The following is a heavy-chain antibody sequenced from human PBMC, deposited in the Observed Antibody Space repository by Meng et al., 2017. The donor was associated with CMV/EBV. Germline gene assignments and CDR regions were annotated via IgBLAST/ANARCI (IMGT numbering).Heavy chain of an antibody. CDR2: INHSGST. CDR3: ARVRLVGDAFDI. Sequence: GSLRLSCAVYGGSFSGYYWSWIRQPPGKGLEWIGEINHSGSTNYNPSLKSRVTISVDTSKNQFSLKLSSVTAADTAVYYCARVRLVGDAFDIWGQGTRVTVSS. CDR1: GGSFSGYY. J-gene: IGHJ3*02. D-gene: IGHD2-2*01. V-gene: IGHV4-34*01.